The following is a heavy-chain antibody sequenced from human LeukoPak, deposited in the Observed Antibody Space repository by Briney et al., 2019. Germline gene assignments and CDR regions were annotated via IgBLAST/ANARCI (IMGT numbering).Heavy chain of an antibody. J-gene: IGHJ5*02. CDR1: GFTFSSYG. Sequence: PGGSLRLSWAASGFTFSSYGMHWVRQAPGKGLEWVAFIRYDGSNKYYADSVKGRFTISRDNSKNTLYLQMNSLRAEDTAVYYCAKGPRITIFGGSGENWFDPWGQGTLVTVSS. V-gene: IGHV3-30*02. CDR2: IRYDGSNK. D-gene: IGHD3-3*01. CDR3: AKGPRITIFGGSGENWFDP.